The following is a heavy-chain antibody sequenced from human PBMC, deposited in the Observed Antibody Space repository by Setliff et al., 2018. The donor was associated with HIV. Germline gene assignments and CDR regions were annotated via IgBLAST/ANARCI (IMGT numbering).Heavy chain of an antibody. V-gene: IGHV1-69-2*01. J-gene: IGHJ6*03. Sequence: GASVKVSCKASGYTFTDAFINWVRQAPGKGLEWMGRISPGNAKTLYVEKFQDRVTMTADVSKGTAYMDVRSLTSEDTAVYYCARAYSTSYYYYYYM. CDR2: ISPGNAKT. D-gene: IGHD4-4*01. CDR3: ARAYSTSYYYYYYM. CDR1: GYTFTDAF.